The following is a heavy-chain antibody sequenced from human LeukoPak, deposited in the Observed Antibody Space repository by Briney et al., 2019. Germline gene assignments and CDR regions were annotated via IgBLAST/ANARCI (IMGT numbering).Heavy chain of an antibody. D-gene: IGHD4-17*01. V-gene: IGHV1-2*02. Sequence: ASVKVSCKASGYTFTDYYIHWVRQAPGQGLEWMGWINPNSGGRSYAQNFQGRVTMTRDTSISTAYMELSGLTSDDTAVYYCARENTQTTSPVNYWGQGTLVTVSS. CDR3: ARENTQTTSPVNY. CDR1: GYTFTDYY. J-gene: IGHJ4*02. CDR2: INPNSGGR.